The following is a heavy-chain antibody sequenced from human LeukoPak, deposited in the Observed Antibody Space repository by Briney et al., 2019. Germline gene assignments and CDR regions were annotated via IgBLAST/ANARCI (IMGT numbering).Heavy chain of an antibody. CDR1: GFTFSSYA. Sequence: GGSLRLSCAASGFTFSSYAMSWVRQAPGKGLEWVSAISGSGGSTYYADSVKGRFTISRDNSKNTLYLQMNSLRAEDTAVYYCAKLPEAYYYDSSGPAHHAYWGQGTLVTVSS. CDR3: AKLPEAYYYDSSGPAHHAY. J-gene: IGHJ4*02. CDR2: ISGSGGST. D-gene: IGHD3-22*01. V-gene: IGHV3-23*01.